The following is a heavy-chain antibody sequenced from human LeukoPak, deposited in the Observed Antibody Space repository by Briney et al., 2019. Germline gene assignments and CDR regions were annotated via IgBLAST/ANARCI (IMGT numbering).Heavy chain of an antibody. V-gene: IGHV3-21*01. J-gene: IGHJ4*02. CDR3: ARDKRQERWPDY. D-gene: IGHD5-24*01. Sequence: GGSLRLSCAASGFTFSSYSMHWVREAPGKGREWVSSISSSSNYIYYADPVKGRFTISRDNAKNSLYLQLDSLRAEDTAVYYCARDKRQERWPDYWGQGTLVTVSS. CDR1: GFTFSSYS. CDR2: ISSSSNYI.